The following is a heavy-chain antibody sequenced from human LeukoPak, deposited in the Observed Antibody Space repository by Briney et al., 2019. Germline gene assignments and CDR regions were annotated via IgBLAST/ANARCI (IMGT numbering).Heavy chain of an antibody. V-gene: IGHV4-59*01. Sequence: PSETLSLTCTVSGGSISSYYWSWIRQPPGKGLERIGYIYYSGSTNYNPSLKSRVTISVDTSKNQFSLKLSSVTAADTAVYYCARDPLRYCSGGSCFLYYGMDVWGQGTTVTVSS. CDR2: IYYSGST. J-gene: IGHJ6*02. CDR1: GGSISSYY. D-gene: IGHD2-15*01. CDR3: ARDPLRYCSGGSCFLYYGMDV.